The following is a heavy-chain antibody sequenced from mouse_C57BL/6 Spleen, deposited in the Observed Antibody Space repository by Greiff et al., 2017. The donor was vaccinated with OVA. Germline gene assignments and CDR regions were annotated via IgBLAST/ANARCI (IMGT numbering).Heavy chain of an antibody. CDR3: ARVPSDYYGSSYGFDY. J-gene: IGHJ2*01. D-gene: IGHD1-1*01. V-gene: IGHV1-76*01. Sequence: QVQLQQSGAELVRPGASVKLSCKASGYTFTDYYINWVKQRPGQGLEWIARIYPGSGNTYYNEKFKGKATLTAEKSSSTAYMQLSSLTSEDSAVYFCARVPSDYYGSSYGFDYWGQGTTLTVSS. CDR2: IYPGSGNT. CDR1: GYTFTDYY.